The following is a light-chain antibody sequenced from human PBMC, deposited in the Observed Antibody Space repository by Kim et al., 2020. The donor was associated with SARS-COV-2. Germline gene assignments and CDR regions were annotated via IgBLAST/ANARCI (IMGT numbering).Light chain of an antibody. V-gene: IGLV3-21*01. Sequence: APGKTARLTWEANNSGPYNIHWYQQKPGQAPLLVIYYDSARPSGIPERFSGSNSGTAATLTISRVEAGDEADYYCQVWESRSDHPVFGGGTQLTVL. CDR2: YDS. CDR3: QVWESRSDHPV. CDR1: NSGPYN. J-gene: IGLJ2*01.